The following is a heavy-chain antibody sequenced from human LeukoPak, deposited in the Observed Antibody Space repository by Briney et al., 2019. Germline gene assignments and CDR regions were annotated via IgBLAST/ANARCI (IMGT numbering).Heavy chain of an antibody. CDR3: ARLRESHPGIAVAGTGCYFDY. CDR2: IYPGDSDT. D-gene: IGHD6-19*01. Sequence: GESLKISCKGSGYSFTIYWIGWVRQMPGKGLEWMGIIYPGDSDTRYSPSFEGQVTISADKSSSTAYLQWSSLKASDTAMYYCARLRESHPGIAVAGTGCYFDYWGQGTLVTVSS. CDR1: GYSFTIYW. J-gene: IGHJ4*02. V-gene: IGHV5-51*01.